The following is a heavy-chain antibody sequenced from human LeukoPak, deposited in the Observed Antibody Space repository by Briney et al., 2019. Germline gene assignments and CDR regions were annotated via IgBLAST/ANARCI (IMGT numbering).Heavy chain of an antibody. Sequence: SGGSLRLSCAASGFTFSSYGMSWVRQAPGKGLEWVSAISGSGGSTYYADSVKGRFTISRDNSKNTLYLQMNSLRAEDTAVYYCAKARAHYYDSSGYAYFDYWGQGTLVTVSS. CDR1: GFTFSSYG. CDR2: ISGSGGST. V-gene: IGHV3-23*01. CDR3: AKARAHYYDSSGYAYFDY. D-gene: IGHD3-22*01. J-gene: IGHJ4*02.